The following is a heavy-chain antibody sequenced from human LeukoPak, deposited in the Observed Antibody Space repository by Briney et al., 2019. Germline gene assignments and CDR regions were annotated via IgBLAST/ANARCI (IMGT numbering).Heavy chain of an antibody. Sequence: SETLSLTCTVSGGSISSYYWSWIRQPAGKGLEWIGRIYTSGSTNYNPPLKSRVTMSVDTSKNQFSLKLSSVTAADTAVYYCARGSGGSFQIGYYYYGMDVWGQGTTVTVSS. D-gene: IGHD1-26*01. J-gene: IGHJ6*02. CDR1: GGSISSYY. CDR2: IYTSGST. CDR3: ARGSGGSFQIGYYYYGMDV. V-gene: IGHV4-4*07.